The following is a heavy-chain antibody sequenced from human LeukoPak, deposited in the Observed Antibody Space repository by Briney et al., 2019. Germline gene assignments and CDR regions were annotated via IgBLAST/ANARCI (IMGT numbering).Heavy chain of an antibody. Sequence: GGSLRLSCAASGFTFSSYWMHWVRQAPGKGLVWVSRIKSDGSSTTYADSVKGRFSIYRDNAKNTLYLQMNSLRAEDTAVYYCATNYYGSGPDHWGQGTLVTVSS. J-gene: IGHJ4*02. V-gene: IGHV3-74*01. CDR1: GFTFSSYW. CDR2: IKSDGSST. CDR3: ATNYYGSGPDH. D-gene: IGHD3-10*01.